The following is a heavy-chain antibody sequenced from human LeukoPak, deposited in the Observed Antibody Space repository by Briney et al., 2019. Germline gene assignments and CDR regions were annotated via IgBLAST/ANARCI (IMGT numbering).Heavy chain of an antibody. J-gene: IGHJ5*02. D-gene: IGHD3-10*01. CDR1: GGSFSGYY. Sequence: SETLSLTCAVYGGSFSGYYWSWIRQPPGKGLEWIGEIKHSGSTNYNPSLKSRVTISVDTSKNQFSLKLSSVAAADTAVYYCARGPLAYYYGSGRQRNWFDPWGQGTLVTVSS. CDR3: ARGPLAYYYGSGRQRNWFDP. V-gene: IGHV4-34*01. CDR2: IKHSGST.